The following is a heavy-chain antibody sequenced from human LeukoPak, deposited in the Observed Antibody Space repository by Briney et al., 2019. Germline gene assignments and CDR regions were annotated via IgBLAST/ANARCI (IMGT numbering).Heavy chain of an antibody. D-gene: IGHD2-2*01. V-gene: IGHV3-23*01. CDR2: ISGSGTTT. CDR3: AKDPFRTRVSAPDY. CDR1: GFIFSSYA. J-gene: IGHJ4*02. Sequence: GGSLRLSCAGSGFIFSSYAMSWVRQAPGKGLEWVSAISGSGTTTYYADSVEGRFTISRDNSNNTLYLQMNSLRAEDTAVYYCAKDPFRTRVSAPDYWGQGTLVTVSS.